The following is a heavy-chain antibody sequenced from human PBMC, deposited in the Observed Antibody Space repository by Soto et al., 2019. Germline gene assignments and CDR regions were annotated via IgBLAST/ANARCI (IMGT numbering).Heavy chain of an antibody. CDR2: INHSGST. CDR1: GGSFSGYY. Sequence: SETLSLTCAVYGGSFSGYYWSWIRQPPGKGLEWIGEINHSGSTNYNPSLKSRVTISVDTSKNQFSLKLSSVTAADTAVYYCARFYKIRFLEWSTPGDFDYWGQGTLVTVSS. D-gene: IGHD3-3*01. J-gene: IGHJ4*02. CDR3: ARFYKIRFLEWSTPGDFDY. V-gene: IGHV4-34*01.